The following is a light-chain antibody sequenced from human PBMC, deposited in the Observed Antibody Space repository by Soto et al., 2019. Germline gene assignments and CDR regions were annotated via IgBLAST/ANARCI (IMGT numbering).Light chain of an antibody. CDR3: QQANSFPPT. V-gene: IGKV1-12*01. CDR2: AAS. CDR1: QSISSW. Sequence: DIQMTQSPSSVSASIGDRVTITCRASQSISSWLAWYQQKPGKAPKLLIYAASSLQSGVPSRFSGSGSGTYFTLTINSLQPEDFATYYCQQANSFPPTFGQGTRLEIK. J-gene: IGKJ5*01.